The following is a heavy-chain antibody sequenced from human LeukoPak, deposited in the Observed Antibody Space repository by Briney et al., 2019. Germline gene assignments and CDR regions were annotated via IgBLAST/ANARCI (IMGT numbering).Heavy chain of an antibody. J-gene: IGHJ4*02. D-gene: IGHD1-26*01. CDR3: ARRQSGSYAFDY. V-gene: IGHV5-51*01. CDR2: IYPDDSDT. Sequence: GESLKISCKGSGYDFTSYWIAWVRQMPGKGLEWMGIIYPDDSDTRYSPSFQGQVTISADKSINTAYLQWKSLKASDTAMYYCARRQSGSYAFDYWGQGTLVTVSS. CDR1: GYDFTSYW.